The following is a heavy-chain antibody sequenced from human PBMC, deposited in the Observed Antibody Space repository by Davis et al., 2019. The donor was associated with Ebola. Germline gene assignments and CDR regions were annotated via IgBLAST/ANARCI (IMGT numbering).Heavy chain of an antibody. CDR3: AREGYRGGGFDY. CDR1: GASISTSDHY. D-gene: IGHD2-21*01. Sequence: PSETLSLTCTVSGASISTSDHYWGWIRQPPGKGLEWVGNFYYNLATHYSPSLESRVTISVDTSKNQFSLRLNSVTAADTAIYYCAREGYRGGGFDYWGQGTLVPVSS. CDR2: FYYNLAT. V-gene: IGHV4-39*07. J-gene: IGHJ4*02.